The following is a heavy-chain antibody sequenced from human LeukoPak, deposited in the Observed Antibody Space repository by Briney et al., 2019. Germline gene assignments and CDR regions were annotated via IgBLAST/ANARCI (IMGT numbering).Heavy chain of an antibody. CDR1: GFTFSSYA. CDR3: ARASLDWNDQDY. Sequence: PGGSLRLSCAASGFTFSSYAMHWVRQAPGKGLEWVAVISYDGSNKYYADSVKGRFTISRDNSKNTLYLQMNSLRAEDTAVYYRARASLDWNDQDYWGQGTLVTVSS. CDR2: ISYDGSNK. V-gene: IGHV3-30*04. D-gene: IGHD1-1*01. J-gene: IGHJ4*02.